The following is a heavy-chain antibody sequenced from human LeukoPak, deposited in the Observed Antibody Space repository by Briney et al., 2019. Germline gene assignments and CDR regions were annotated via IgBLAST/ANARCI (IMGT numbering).Heavy chain of an antibody. Sequence: PGGSLRLSCAASGFTFSSYAMSWVRQAPGKGLEWVSAISGSGGSTYYADSVKGRFTISRDKSENTLYLQMNSLRAEDTAVYYCAKRAAEVGVTVAPGDYWGQGTLVTVSS. CDR3: AKRAAEVGVTVAPGDY. CDR2: ISGSGGST. J-gene: IGHJ4*02. V-gene: IGHV3-23*01. D-gene: IGHD3-16*02. CDR1: GFTFSSYA.